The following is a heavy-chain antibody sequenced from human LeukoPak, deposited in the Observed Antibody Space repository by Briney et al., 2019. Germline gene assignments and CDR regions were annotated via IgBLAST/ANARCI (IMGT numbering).Heavy chain of an antibody. CDR2: INSDGSDT. CDR3: ARDQWGAEDAFDI. Sequence: GGSLRLSCAASGFTFSRYRMHWVRQAAGKGLVWVSRINSDGSDTSYADSVKGRFNISRDNAKNTLYLQMNSLRAEDTAVYYCARDQWGAEDAFDIWGQGTTVTVSS. CDR1: GFTFSRYR. J-gene: IGHJ3*02. V-gene: IGHV3-74*01. D-gene: IGHD1-26*01.